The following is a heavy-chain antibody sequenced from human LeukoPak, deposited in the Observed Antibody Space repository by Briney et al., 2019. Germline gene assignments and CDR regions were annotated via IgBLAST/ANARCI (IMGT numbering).Heavy chain of an antibody. V-gene: IGHV1-2*02. J-gene: IGHJ5*02. D-gene: IGHD3-16*02. CDR1: GYTFTGYY. CDR2: INPNSGGT. CDR3: ARGVLLRLRLGELSLRDRFDP. Sequence: ASVKVSCKAYGYTFTGYYMHWVRQAPGQGLEWMGWINPNSGGTNYAQKFQGRVTMTRDTSISTAYMELSRLRSDDTAVYYCARGVLLRLRLGELSLRDRFDPWGQGTLVTVSS.